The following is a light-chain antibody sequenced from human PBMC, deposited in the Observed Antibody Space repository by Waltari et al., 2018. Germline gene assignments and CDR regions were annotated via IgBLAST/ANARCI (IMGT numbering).Light chain of an antibody. CDR1: NIGSRS. V-gene: IGLV3-21*02. Sequence: SYVLTQPPSVSVAPGQTARITCGGNNIGSRSVHWYQQKAGQAPVLVVYNDADRPAGIPDRFSGSNSANTATLAITRVEAGDEADYFCHVWESSGGYEGVFGTGTKVTVL. J-gene: IGLJ1*01. CDR3: HVWESSGGYEGV. CDR2: NDA.